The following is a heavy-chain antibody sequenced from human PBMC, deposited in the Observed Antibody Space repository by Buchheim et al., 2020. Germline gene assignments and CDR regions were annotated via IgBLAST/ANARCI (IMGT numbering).Heavy chain of an antibody. D-gene: IGHD3-9*01. V-gene: IGHV3-11*01. CDR3: ARDGFSNYDILTGYRNTGFDY. Sequence: QVQLVESGGGLVKPGGSLRLSCAASGFTFSDYYMSWIRQAPGKGLEWVSYISSRGSTIYSADSVKGRFTISRDNATNYLYLQMNSLRAEDTAVYYCARDGFSNYDILTGYRNTGFDYWGQGTL. CDR2: ISSRGSTI. J-gene: IGHJ4*02. CDR1: GFTFSDYY.